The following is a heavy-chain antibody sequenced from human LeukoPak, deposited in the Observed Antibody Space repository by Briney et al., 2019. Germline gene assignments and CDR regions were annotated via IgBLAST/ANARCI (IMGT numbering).Heavy chain of an antibody. J-gene: IGHJ2*01. CDR1: GLSLSNKY. V-gene: IGHV3-53*04. Sequence: GGSLTLFCAASGLSLSNKYMSWVRQAPGKGLEWVSIIYSGGSSFYADSVKGRFTISGHNSKNTLDLQMNPLRAEDTAVYYCARVRIGWYFDLWGRGTQVTVSS. CDR2: IYSGGSS. CDR3: ARVRIGWYFDL. D-gene: IGHD2-15*01.